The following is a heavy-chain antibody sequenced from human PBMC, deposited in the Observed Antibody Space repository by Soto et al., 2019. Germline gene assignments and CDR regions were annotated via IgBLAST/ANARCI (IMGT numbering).Heavy chain of an antibody. CDR1: GLSITDSEMG. Sequence: QVTLKESGPVLVKPTETLTLRCTVSGLSITDSEMGVSWIRQPPGQPLEWLAHIDSSGEKSYRTFLKSRLAISKDTSKSQIALTITNMDPADTATYYCARRHLAVAVSPWFDTWGQGIPVTVSS. D-gene: IGHD6-19*01. CDR2: IDSSGEK. CDR3: ARRHLAVAVSPWFDT. J-gene: IGHJ5*02. V-gene: IGHV2-26*01.